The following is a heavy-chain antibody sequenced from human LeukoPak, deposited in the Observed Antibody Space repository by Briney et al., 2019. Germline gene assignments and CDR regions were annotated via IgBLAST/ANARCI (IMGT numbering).Heavy chain of an antibody. Sequence: PGGSLRLSCAASGFTFSSYSMDWVRQAPGKGLEWVSSISSSSSYIYYADSVKGRFTISGDNAKNSLYLQMNSLRAEDTAVYYCARDRVLLWFGELFPFFDYWGQGTLVTVSS. V-gene: IGHV3-21*01. J-gene: IGHJ4*02. D-gene: IGHD3-10*01. CDR3: ARDRVLLWFGELFPFFDY. CDR2: ISSSSSYI. CDR1: GFTFSSYS.